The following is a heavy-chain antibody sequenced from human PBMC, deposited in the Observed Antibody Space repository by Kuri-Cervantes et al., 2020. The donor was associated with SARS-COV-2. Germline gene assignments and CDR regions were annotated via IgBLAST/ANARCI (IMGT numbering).Heavy chain of an antibody. CDR1: GFTFSSYS. CDR2: IGSSSSYI. CDR3: ARDRFLELGPSHMDV. Sequence: GESLKISCAGSGFTFSSYSMNWVRQAPGKGLEWVSCIGSSSSYIYYADSVKGRFTISRDNAKNSLYLQMNSLRAEDTAVYFCARDRFLELGPSHMDVWGKGTTVTVSS. J-gene: IGHJ6*03. V-gene: IGHV3-21*01. D-gene: IGHD1-7*01.